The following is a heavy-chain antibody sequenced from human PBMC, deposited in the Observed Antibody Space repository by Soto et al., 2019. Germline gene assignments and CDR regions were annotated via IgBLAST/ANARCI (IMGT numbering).Heavy chain of an antibody. Sequence: EVQLVESGGGLVQPGGSLRLSCAASGFTFSSYSMNWVRQAPGKGLEWVSYISSSSSTIYYADSVKGRFTISRDNAKNSLYLQINRLRDEDPAGYYWARDSQMRYFDLWGRGTLVTVSS. V-gene: IGHV3-48*02. J-gene: IGHJ2*01. CDR1: GFTFSSYS. CDR3: ARDSQMRYFDL. CDR2: ISSSSSTI.